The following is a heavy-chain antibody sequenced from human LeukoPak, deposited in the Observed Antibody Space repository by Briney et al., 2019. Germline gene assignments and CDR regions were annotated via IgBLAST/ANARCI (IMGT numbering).Heavy chain of an antibody. J-gene: IGHJ4*02. D-gene: IGHD2-21*02. V-gene: IGHV3-7*03. Sequence: GGSLRLSCVVSGFTFSNYWMSWVRQAPGKGLEWVANINLDGRQRLYVDSVKGRFTISRASTENSLYLQMNSLRVEDTAVYYCAKISRAYCGGDCYSAIDYWGQGTLVTVSS. CDR1: GFTFSNYW. CDR2: INLDGRQR. CDR3: AKISRAYCGGDCYSAIDY.